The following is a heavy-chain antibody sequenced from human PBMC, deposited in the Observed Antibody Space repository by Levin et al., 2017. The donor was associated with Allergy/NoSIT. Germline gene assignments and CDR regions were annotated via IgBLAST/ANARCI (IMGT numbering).Heavy chain of an antibody. V-gene: IGHV3-30-3*01. CDR3: ARGHYSSSWYDAFDI. CDR1: GFTFSSYA. CDR2: ISYDGSNK. Sequence: SCAASGFTFSSYAMHWVRQAPGKGLEWVAVISYDGSNKYYADSVKGRFTISRDNSKNTLYLQMNSLRAEDTAVYYCARGHYSSSWYDAFDIWGQGTMVTVSS. J-gene: IGHJ3*02. D-gene: IGHD6-13*01.